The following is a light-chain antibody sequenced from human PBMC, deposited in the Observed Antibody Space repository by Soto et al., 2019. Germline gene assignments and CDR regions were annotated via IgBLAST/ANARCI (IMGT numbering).Light chain of an antibody. Sequence: QLVLTQSPSASASLGASVKLTCTLSSGHSSYAIAWHQQQPAKGPRYLMKLNSDGSHNKGDGIPDRFSGSSSGAERYLTISSLQSEDEADYYCQTWGTGIRVFGGGSKLTVL. V-gene: IGLV4-69*01. CDR3: QTWGTGIRV. J-gene: IGLJ3*02. CDR2: LNSDGSH. CDR1: SGHSSYA.